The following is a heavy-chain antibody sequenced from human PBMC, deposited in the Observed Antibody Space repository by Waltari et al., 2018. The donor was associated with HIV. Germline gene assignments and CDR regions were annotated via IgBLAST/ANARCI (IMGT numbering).Heavy chain of an antibody. J-gene: IGHJ6*02. CDR1: GGPIRIGSYP. V-gene: IGHV4-61*02. CDR3: ARARVRSGYGLYYYYGMDV. D-gene: IGHD5-12*01. CDR2: IYTSGNT. Sequence: QVQLQESGPGLVKPSQTLSLTCPVSGGPIRIGSYPWRWLRQPAGKGLEWVGLIYTSGNTDYNPSLKSRVTISVDTSKNQFSLKLTSVTAADTAVYYCARARVRSGYGLYYYYGMDVWGQGTTVTVSS.